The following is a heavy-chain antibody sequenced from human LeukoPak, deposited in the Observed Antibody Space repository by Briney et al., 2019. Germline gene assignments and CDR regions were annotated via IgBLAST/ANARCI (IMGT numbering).Heavy chain of an antibody. D-gene: IGHD6-13*01. CDR3: ARVLYSSSWYLYYFDY. J-gene: IGHJ4*02. CDR2: IYTSGST. CDR1: GGSISSGSYY. V-gene: IGHV4-61*02. Sequence: SETLSLTCTVSGGSISSGSYYWSWIRQPAGKGLEWIGRIYTSGSTNYNPSLKSRVTISVDTSKNQFSLKLSSVTAADTAVYYCARVLYSSSWYLYYFDYWGQGTLVTVSS.